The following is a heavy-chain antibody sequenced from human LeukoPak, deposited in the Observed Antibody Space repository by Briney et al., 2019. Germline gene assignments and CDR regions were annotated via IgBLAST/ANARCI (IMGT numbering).Heavy chain of an antibody. CDR1: GFTFSSHW. CDR2: VTSDGTST. D-gene: IGHD6-13*01. J-gene: IGHJ4*02. Sequence: GGSLRLSCAASGFTFSSHWMHWVRQAPGKGLVWVSHVTSDGTSTSYADSVKGRFTTSRDNAKNTLYLQMNSLRAEDTAVYYCARDLAAAGDYWGQGTLVTVSS. CDR3: ARDLAAAGDY. V-gene: IGHV3-74*01.